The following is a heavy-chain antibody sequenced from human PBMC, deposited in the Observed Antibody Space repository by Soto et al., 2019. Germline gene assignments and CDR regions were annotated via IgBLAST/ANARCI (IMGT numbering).Heavy chain of an antibody. J-gene: IGHJ6*02. CDR2: IDPSDSYT. CDR1: GYSFPSYW. CDR3: ARQGYCSSTSCPQGYYYYYGMDV. Sequence: GEFLKISCKGSGYSFPSYWISWVRQMPGKGLEWMGRIDPSDSYTNYSPSFQGHVTISADKSISTAYLQWSSMKASDTAMYYCARQGYCSSTSCPQGYYYYYGMDVWGQGTTVTVSS. V-gene: IGHV5-10-1*01. D-gene: IGHD2-2*01.